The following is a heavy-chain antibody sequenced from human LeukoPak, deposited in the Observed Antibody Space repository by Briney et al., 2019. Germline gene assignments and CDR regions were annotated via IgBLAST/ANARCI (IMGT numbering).Heavy chain of an antibody. V-gene: IGHV1-18*01. CDR1: GYTFTSYA. CDR2: ISGYNGNT. J-gene: IGHJ4*02. CDR3: ARVYLGIYYDGSPSPFDY. Sequence: ASVKVSCKASGYTFTSYAVIWVRQVPGQGLEWMGWISGYNGNTKSSQSLQDRVIMTADTSTRTAYMELRSLRPDDTAVYYCARVYLGIYYDGSPSPFDYWGQGTLVTVSS. D-gene: IGHD3-22*01.